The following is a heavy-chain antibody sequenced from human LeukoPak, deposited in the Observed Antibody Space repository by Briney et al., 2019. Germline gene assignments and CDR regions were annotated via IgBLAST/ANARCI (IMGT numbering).Heavy chain of an antibody. Sequence: SETLSLTCTVSGGSISTSNYYWGWIRQPPGKGLEWVGNIFYSGSTYYGPSLKSRLTISLDTSRNQFSLKLSSVTAADTAVYYCARGRLHYFDYWGQGTLVTVSS. CDR2: IFYSGST. CDR3: ARGRLHYFDY. D-gene: IGHD6-25*01. CDR1: GGSISTSNYY. V-gene: IGHV4-39*07. J-gene: IGHJ4*02.